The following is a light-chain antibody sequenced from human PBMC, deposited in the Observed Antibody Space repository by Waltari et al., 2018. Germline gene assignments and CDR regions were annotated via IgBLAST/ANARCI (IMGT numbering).Light chain of an antibody. CDR1: QSVGGS. CDR2: NSS. V-gene: IGKV3-11*01. Sequence: EIVLTQSPATLSLSPGEGATLSCRASQSVGGSLAWYQQKPGQAPRLLIYNSSHRPTGIPGRFSGSVSGTDFTLTISSLAPEDFAVYYCQQHGNWPLTFGGGTKVEIK. CDR3: QQHGNWPLT. J-gene: IGKJ4*01.